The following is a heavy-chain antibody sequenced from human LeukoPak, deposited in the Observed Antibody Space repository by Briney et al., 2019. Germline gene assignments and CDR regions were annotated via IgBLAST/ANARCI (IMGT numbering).Heavy chain of an antibody. CDR2: INHRGST. V-gene: IGHV4-34*01. Sequence: SETLSLTCAVYGGSYSGYYWSWIRHPPGKGLELIGEINHRGSTNYNPSLKSRVTISVDTSKNQFSLKLSSVTAADTAVYYCARQNLAYDYIWGSYRSPAGGFDYWGQGTLVTVSS. J-gene: IGHJ4*02. CDR3: ARQNLAYDYIWGSYRSPAGGFDY. D-gene: IGHD3-16*02. CDR1: GGSYSGYY.